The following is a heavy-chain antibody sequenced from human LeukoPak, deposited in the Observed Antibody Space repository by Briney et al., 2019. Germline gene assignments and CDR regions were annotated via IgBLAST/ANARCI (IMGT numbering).Heavy chain of an antibody. V-gene: IGHV3-23*01. D-gene: IGHD2-15*01. CDR3: AKELRECGTPFFDF. CDR1: GFTLSNKV. Sequence: GGSLTLSCAAAGFTLSNKVMSWVGQARERGGEGVSGISDRGAGTYYADSVKGGFTISRDNSKNLLYLQMDSLRAEDAAVYYCAKELRECGTPFFDFWGQGTLVTVAS. CDR2: ISDRGAGT. J-gene: IGHJ4*02.